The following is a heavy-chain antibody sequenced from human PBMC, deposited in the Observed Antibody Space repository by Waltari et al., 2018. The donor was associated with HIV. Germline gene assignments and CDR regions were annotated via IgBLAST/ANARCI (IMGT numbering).Heavy chain of an antibody. V-gene: IGHV4-39*01. CDR3: ARHRRNDIGDY. D-gene: IGHD3-9*01. Sequence: QLQLQESGPGLVKPSETLSITCPVSGGSISSSNSSWGWIRQPPGKGLEWIGSIYYSGSTYYNPSLKSRVTISVDTSKNQFSLKLSSVTAADTAVYYCARHRRNDIGDYWGQGTLVTVSS. CDR1: GGSISSSNSS. J-gene: IGHJ4*02. CDR2: IYYSGST.